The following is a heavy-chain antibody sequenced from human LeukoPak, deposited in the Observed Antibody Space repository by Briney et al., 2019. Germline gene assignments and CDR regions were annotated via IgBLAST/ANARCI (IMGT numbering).Heavy chain of an antibody. CDR2: ISSSGGST. CDR1: GFTFSSYA. D-gene: IGHD2-2*01. V-gene: IGHV3-64*01. J-gene: IGHJ4*02. Sequence: GGSLRLSCAASGFTFSSYAMNWVRQAPGKGLEYVSDISSSGGSTSYANSVKGRFIISRDNSKNTLYLQMGSLRPDDMAVYYCARGYCSSTSCYVSDYWGQGTLVTVSS. CDR3: ARGYCSSTSCYVSDY.